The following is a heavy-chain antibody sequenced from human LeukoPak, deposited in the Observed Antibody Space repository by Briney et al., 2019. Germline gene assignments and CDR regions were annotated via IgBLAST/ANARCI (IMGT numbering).Heavy chain of an antibody. J-gene: IGHJ3*02. Sequence: GGSLRLSCAASGFTLSSYAMHWVRQAPGKGLEYVSAISRNGGSTYYANSVKGRFTISRDNSKNTLYVQMGRLRAEDMAVYYCARGGEWLLNSYAFDIWGQGTIVTVSS. CDR3: ARGGEWLLNSYAFDI. V-gene: IGHV3-64*01. CDR1: GFTLSSYA. CDR2: ISRNGGST. D-gene: IGHD3-3*01.